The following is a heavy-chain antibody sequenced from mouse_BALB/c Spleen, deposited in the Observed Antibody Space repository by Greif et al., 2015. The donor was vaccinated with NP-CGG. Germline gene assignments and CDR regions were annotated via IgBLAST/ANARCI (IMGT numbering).Heavy chain of an antibody. J-gene: IGHJ4*01. CDR1: GFDFSRYW. CDR3: ARHGYYAMDY. CDR2: INPDSSTI. V-gene: IGHV4-1*02. Sequence: EVKVVESGGGLVQPGGSLKLSCAASGFDFSRYWMSWVRQAPGKGLEWIGEINPDSSTINYTPSLKDKFIISRDNAKNTLYLQMSKVRSEDTALYYCARHGYYAMDYWGQGTSVTVSS.